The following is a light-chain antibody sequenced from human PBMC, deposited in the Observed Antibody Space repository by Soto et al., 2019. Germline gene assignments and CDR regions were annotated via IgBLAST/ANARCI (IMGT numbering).Light chain of an antibody. V-gene: IGKV3-11*01. CDR2: DAS. CDR3: QQRGNWPVT. CDR1: QSVGSY. J-gene: IGKJ1*01. Sequence: EIVLTQSPATLSLSPGERATLSSRPIQSVGSYFAGYQKKPGQAPRLPIYDASNRATGIPARFSGSGSGTDFTLTISSLEPDDFAVYYCQQRGNWPVTFGQGTRVDIK.